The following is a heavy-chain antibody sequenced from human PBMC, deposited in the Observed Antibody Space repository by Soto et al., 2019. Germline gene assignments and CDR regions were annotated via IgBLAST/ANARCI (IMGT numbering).Heavy chain of an antibody. D-gene: IGHD4-4*01. CDR3: AREDYSNFDY. Sequence: GGSLRLSCAASGFTFSSYSMNWVRQAPGKGLEWVSSISSSSSYIYSADSVKGRFTISRDNAKNSLYLQMNSLRAEDTAAYYCAREDYSNFDYWGQGTLVTVSS. CDR1: GFTFSSYS. V-gene: IGHV3-21*01. CDR2: ISSSSSYI. J-gene: IGHJ4*02.